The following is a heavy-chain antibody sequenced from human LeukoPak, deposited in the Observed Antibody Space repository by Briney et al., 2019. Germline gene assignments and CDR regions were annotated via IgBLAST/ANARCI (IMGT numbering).Heavy chain of an antibody. CDR1: GYTFTSYG. V-gene: IGHV1-18*01. Sequence: ASVKVSCKASGYTFTSYGISWVRQAPGQGLEWMGWISAYNGNTNYAQKLQGRVTMTTDTSTSTAYMELRSLRSDDTAVYYCARVRIMGGNRSILDPIVGAPGFFDYGGKEPLVTVSS. D-gene: IGHD1-26*01. CDR2: ISAYNGNT. J-gene: IGHJ4*02. CDR3: ARVRIMGGNRSILDPIVGAPGFFDY.